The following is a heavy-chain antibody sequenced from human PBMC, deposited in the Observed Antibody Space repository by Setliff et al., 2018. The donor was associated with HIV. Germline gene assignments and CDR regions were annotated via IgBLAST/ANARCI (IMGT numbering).Heavy chain of an antibody. CDR2: MNPNSGNT. Sequence: ASVKVSCKASGYTFTSSDINWVRQATGQGLEWMGWMNPNSGNTGYAQKFQGRVTMTSDTSINTAYMELSSLRSEDTAVYFCAGGFSDTIFGVIITSYYFDYWGQGTLGTVSS. CDR1: GYTFTSSD. CDR3: AGGFSDTIFGVIITSYYFDY. J-gene: IGHJ4*02. V-gene: IGHV1-8*01. D-gene: IGHD3-3*01.